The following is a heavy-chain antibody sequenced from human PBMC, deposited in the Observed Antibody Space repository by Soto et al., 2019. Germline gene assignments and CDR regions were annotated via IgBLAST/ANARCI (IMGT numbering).Heavy chain of an antibody. CDR1: GGTFSSYA. V-gene: IGHV1-69*12. CDR3: VLSFGSSGYYPHYL. Sequence: QVQLVQSGAEVKKPGSSVKVSCKASGGTFSSYAISWVREAPGQGLEWMGGIIPIFGTANHAQKLQGRGTITEDDCTSTAYMELSSLRSEDTAEDYCVLSFGSSGYYPHYLWGQGTMVTVSS. CDR2: IIPIFGTA. D-gene: IGHD3-22*01. J-gene: IGHJ3*01.